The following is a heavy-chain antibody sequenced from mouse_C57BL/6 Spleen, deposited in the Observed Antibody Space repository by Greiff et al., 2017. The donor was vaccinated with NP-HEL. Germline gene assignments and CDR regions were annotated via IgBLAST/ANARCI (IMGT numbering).Heavy chain of an antibody. J-gene: IGHJ4*01. V-gene: IGHV1-69*01. CDR3: ARSLMRAMDY. CDR1: GYTFTSYW. CDR2: IDPSDSYT. Sequence: QVQLQQPGAELVMPGASVKLSCKASGYTFTSYWMHWVKQRPGQGLEWIGEIDPSDSYTNYNQKFKGKSTLTVDKSSSTAYMQLSSLTSEDSAVYYCARSLMRAMDYRGQGTSVTVSS. D-gene: IGHD2-3*01.